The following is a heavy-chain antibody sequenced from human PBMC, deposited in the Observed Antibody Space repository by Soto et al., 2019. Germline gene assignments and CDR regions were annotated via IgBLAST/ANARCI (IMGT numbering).Heavy chain of an antibody. CDR1: GYSFTSYW. V-gene: IGHV5-51*01. CDR3: ARQARSFAYCSSTSGPYYYMDV. J-gene: IGHJ6*03. D-gene: IGHD2-2*01. CDR2: IYPGDSDT. Sequence: GESLKISCKGSGYSFTSYWIGWVRQMPGKGLEWMGIIYPGDSDTRYSPSFQGQVTISADKSISTAYLQWSSLKASDTAMYYCARQARSFAYCSSTSGPYYYMDVWGKGTTVTVSS.